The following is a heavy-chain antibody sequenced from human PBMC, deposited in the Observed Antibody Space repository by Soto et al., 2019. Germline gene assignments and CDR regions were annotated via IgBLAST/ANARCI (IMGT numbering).Heavy chain of an antibody. CDR1: GFTFSSYG. Sequence: GGSLRLSCAASGFTFSSYGMHWVRQAPGKGLEWVAVIWYDGSNKYYADSVKGRFTISRDNSKNTLYLQMNSLRAEDTAVYYCARDGVLRYFDWLPDYWGQGTLVTVSS. CDR3: ARDGVLRYFDWLPDY. J-gene: IGHJ4*02. D-gene: IGHD3-9*01. CDR2: IWYDGSNK. V-gene: IGHV3-33*01.